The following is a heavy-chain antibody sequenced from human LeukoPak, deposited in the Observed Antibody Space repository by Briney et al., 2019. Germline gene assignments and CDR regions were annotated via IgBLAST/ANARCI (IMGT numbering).Heavy chain of an antibody. J-gene: IGHJ4*02. Sequence: GGSLRLSCAASGFTFSSYSMNWVRQAPGKGLEWVSYISSSSSTIYYADSVKGRFTISRDNSKNTLYLQMNSLRAEDTAVYYCARERFRDGYPNWGQGTLVTVSS. CDR2: ISSSSSTI. CDR3: ARERFRDGYPN. CDR1: GFTFSSYS. V-gene: IGHV3-48*01. D-gene: IGHD5-24*01.